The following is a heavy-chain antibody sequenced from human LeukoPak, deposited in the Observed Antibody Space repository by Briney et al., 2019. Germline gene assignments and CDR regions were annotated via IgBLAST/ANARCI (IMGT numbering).Heavy chain of an antibody. J-gene: IGHJ4*02. CDR1: GGSFSGYY. CDR3: ARRLTGTSLHFDY. D-gene: IGHD1-7*01. Sequence: SETLSLTCAVYGGSFSGYYWSWIRQPPGKGLEWIGEINHSGSTNYNPSLKSRVTISVDTSKNQFSLKLSSVTAADTAVYYCARRLTGTSLHFDYWGQGTLVTVSS. V-gene: IGHV4-34*01. CDR2: INHSGST.